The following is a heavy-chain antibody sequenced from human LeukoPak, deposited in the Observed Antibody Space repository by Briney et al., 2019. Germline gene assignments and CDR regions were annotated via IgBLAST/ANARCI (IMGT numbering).Heavy chain of an antibody. CDR3: ARPKFGSRITRRPCFDY. J-gene: IGHJ4*02. CDR1: GGSISSSSYY. Sequence: SETLSLTCTVSGGSISSSSYYWGWIRQPPGKGLEWIGSIYYSGSTYYNPSLKSRVTISVDTSKNQFSLKLSSVTAADTAVYYCARPKFGSRITRRPCFDYWGQGTLVTVSS. D-gene: IGHD3-10*01. CDR2: IYYSGST. V-gene: IGHV4-39*07.